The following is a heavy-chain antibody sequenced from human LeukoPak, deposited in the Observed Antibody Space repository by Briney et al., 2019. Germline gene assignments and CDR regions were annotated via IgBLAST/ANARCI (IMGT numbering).Heavy chain of an antibody. CDR3: AREGDGEPGY. V-gene: IGHV4-39*02. J-gene: IGHJ4*02. D-gene: IGHD4-17*01. CDR1: GGSISSSSYY. Sequence: SETLSLTCTVPGGSISSSSYYFGWIRQPPGKGLEWIGSIYYSGSTYYNPSLKSRVTMSVDRSKNQFSLKLSSVTAADTAVYYCAREGDGEPGYWGQGTLVTVSS. CDR2: IYYSGST.